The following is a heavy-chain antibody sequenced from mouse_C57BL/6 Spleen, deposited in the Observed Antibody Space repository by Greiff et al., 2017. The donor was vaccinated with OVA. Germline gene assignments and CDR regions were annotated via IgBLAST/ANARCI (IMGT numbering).Heavy chain of an antibody. D-gene: IGHD2-4*01. J-gene: IGHJ3*01. CDR3: AYYDYDGTGFAY. CDR1: GYSITSGYD. Sequence: EVHLVESGPGMVKPSQSLSLTCTVTGYSITSGYDWHWIRHFPGNKLEWMGYISYSGSTNYNPSLKSRISITHDTSKNHFFLKLNSVTTEDTATYYCAYYDYDGTGFAYWGQGTLVTVSA. CDR2: ISYSGST. V-gene: IGHV3-1*01.